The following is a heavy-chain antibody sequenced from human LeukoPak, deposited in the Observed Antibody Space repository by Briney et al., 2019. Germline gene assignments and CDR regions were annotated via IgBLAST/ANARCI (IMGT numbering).Heavy chain of an antibody. D-gene: IGHD2-8*01. CDR3: ARDGQYCPNGVCYLRYYMDV. J-gene: IGHJ6*03. Sequence: GGSLRLSCAASGFTLRSYAMHWVRQAPGKGLEWVAVISDDGRNQYYADSVQGRFTISRDNSKNTLYLQMNSLRAEDTAVYYCARDGQYCPNGVCYLRYYMDVWGKGTTVTVSS. V-gene: IGHV3-30*04. CDR1: GFTLRSYA. CDR2: ISDDGRNQ.